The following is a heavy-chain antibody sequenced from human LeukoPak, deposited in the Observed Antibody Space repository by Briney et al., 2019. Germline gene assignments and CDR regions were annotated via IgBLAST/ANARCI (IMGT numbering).Heavy chain of an antibody. CDR3: ARDRYYVSDY. CDR2: ITSDGRTS. Sequence: GGSLRLSCAASGFSFSTSWMHWFRQGPGRGLVWVSRITSDGRTSIYADSVKGRFSISRDNSKNTLYLQMNSLRADDTAVYYCARDRYYVSDYWGQGTLVTVSS. V-gene: IGHV3-74*01. D-gene: IGHD3-10*02. J-gene: IGHJ4*02. CDR1: GFSFSTSW.